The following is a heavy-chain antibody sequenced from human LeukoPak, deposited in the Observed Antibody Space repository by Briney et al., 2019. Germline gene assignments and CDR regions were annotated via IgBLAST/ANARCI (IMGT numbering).Heavy chain of an antibody. CDR2: IYSGGST. D-gene: IGHD3-10*01. Sequence: GGSLRLSCAASGFTVSSNYMSWVHQAPGKGLEWVSVIYSGGSTYYADSVKGRFTISRDNSKNTLYLQMNSLRAEDTAVYYCARAIPRGPTDYWGQGTLVTVSS. J-gene: IGHJ4*02. CDR3: ARAIPRGPTDY. CDR1: GFTVSSNY. V-gene: IGHV3-66*01.